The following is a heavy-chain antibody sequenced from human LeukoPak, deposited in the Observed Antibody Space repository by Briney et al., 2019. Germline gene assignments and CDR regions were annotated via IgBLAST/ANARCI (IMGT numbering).Heavy chain of an antibody. V-gene: IGHV1-18*01. D-gene: IGHD6-13*01. CDR2: ISAYNGNT. J-gene: IGHJ4*02. CDR1: GYTFTSYG. CDR3: ARQRSSWYPFDY. Sequence: ASVKVSCKASGYTFTSYGISWVRQAPEQGLEWMGWISAYNGNTNYAQKLQGRVTMTTDTSTSTAYMELRSLRSDDTAVYYCARQRSSWYPFDYWGQGTLVTVSS.